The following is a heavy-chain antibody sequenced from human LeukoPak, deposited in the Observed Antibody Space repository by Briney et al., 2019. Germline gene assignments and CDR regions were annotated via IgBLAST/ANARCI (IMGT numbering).Heavy chain of an antibody. D-gene: IGHD2-15*01. CDR3: ARMTPDSPSFDY. CDR1: GFSLSTPEMC. V-gene: IGHV2-70*17. J-gene: IGHJ4*02. Sequence: SGPALVKPTQTLTLTCTFSGFSLSTPEMCVTWIRQPPGKALEWLARIDWDDDKFYSPSLRTRLTISKDTPKNQVVLRMTNMDPVDTGTYYCARMTPDSPSFDYWGQGALITVSS. CDR2: IDWDDDK.